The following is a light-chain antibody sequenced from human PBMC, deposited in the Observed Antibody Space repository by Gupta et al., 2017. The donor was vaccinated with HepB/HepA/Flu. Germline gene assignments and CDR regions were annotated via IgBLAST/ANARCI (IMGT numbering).Light chain of an antibody. J-gene: IGKJ3*01. CDR3: QQEDNLRAA. V-gene: IGKV3-7*01. CDR2: GAS. CDR1: QSVSSSY. Sequence: PGERVTLSCRASQSVSSSYLTWYQQRPGQAPRLLIYGASTRATSIPARFSGSGSGTDFTLTISSLQPEDFAVYYCQQEDNLRAAFGPGTKVDIK.